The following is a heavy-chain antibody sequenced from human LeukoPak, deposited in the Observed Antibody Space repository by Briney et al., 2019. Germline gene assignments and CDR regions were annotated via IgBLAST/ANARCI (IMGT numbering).Heavy chain of an antibody. CDR2: INPSGGSI. V-gene: IGHV1-46*01. CDR1: GYTFTSYY. Sequence: ASVRVSCKASGYTFTSYYMHWVRQAPGQGLEWMGIINPSGGSISYAQKFQGRVTMTRDTSTSTVYMELSSLRSEDTAVYYCARDRSEWLLGNYYGMDVWGQGTTVTVSS. D-gene: IGHD3-3*01. CDR3: ARDRSEWLLGNYYGMDV. J-gene: IGHJ6*02.